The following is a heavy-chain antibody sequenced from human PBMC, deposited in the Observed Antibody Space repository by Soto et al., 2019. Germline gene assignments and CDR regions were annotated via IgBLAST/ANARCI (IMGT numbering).Heavy chain of an antibody. D-gene: IGHD4-17*01. Sequence: QGELVQSGAEVKKPGASVKVSCKASGYTFPSSTISWLRQAPGQGLEWLGWIKADSGDRKFAQRFQGRVTMTTDTSTSTAYLELTSLTSDDTAIYYCASANYGDSDYWGQGTLLTVSS. J-gene: IGHJ4*02. CDR3: ASANYGDSDY. CDR1: GYTFPSST. V-gene: IGHV1-18*01. CDR2: IKADSGDR.